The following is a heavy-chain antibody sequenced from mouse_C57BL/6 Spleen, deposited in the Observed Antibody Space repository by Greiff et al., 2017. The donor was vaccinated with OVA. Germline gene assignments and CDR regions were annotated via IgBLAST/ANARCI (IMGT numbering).Heavy chain of an antibody. CDR2: IYPGSGNT. V-gene: IGHV1-76*01. J-gene: IGHJ2*01. CDR1: GYTFTDYY. D-gene: IGHD1-1*01. Sequence: QVQLQQSGAELVRPGASVKLSCKASGYTFTDYYINWVKQRPGQGLEWIARIYPGSGNTYYNEKFKGKATLTAEKSSSTAYMQLSSLTSEDSAVYYCARASYYYGSSQGFDYWGQGTTLTVSS. CDR3: ARASYYYGSSQGFDY.